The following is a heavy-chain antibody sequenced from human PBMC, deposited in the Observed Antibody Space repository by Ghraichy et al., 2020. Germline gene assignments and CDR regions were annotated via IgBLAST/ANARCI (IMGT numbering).Heavy chain of an antibody. CDR3: ARESGARLDWFDP. CDR2: IYHSGST. V-gene: IGHV4-38-2*02. CDR1: GYSISSGYY. J-gene: IGHJ5*02. D-gene: IGHD3-10*01. Sequence: SETLSLTCAVSGYSISSGYYWGWIRQPPGKGLEWIGSIYHSGSTYYNPSLKSRVTISVDTSKNQFSLKLSSVTAADTAVYYCARESGARLDWFDPWGQGTLVTVSS.